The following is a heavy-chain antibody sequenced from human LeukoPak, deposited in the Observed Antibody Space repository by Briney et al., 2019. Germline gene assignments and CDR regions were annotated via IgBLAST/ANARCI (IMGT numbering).Heavy chain of an antibody. CDR3: VKDPRDTYGTNWFVS. D-gene: IGHD2-21*01. CDR2: ISGTGGAT. V-gene: IGHV3-23*01. CDR1: GFSFGNYA. J-gene: IGHJ5*01. Sequence: GGSLRLSCVASGFSFGNYAMSWVRQAPGKGLQWVSQISGTGGATWYAGFARDRFTISRDNSKKTLYLQTSGLRVEDTAMYYCVKDPRDTYGTNWFVSWGQGTLLIVSS.